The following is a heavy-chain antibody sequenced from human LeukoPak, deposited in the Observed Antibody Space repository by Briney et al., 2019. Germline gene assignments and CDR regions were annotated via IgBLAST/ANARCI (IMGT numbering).Heavy chain of an antibody. CDR1: GYTFTSSA. Sequence: VASVKVSCKASGYTFTSSAMNWVRQAPGQGLEWMGWISTNTGNPTYAQGFTGRFVFSLDTSVSTAYLQISSLKAEDTAVYYCARQGPGYCSSTSCYGVDYWGQGTLVTVSS. CDR3: ARQGPGYCSSTSCYGVDY. J-gene: IGHJ4*02. CDR2: ISTNTGNP. D-gene: IGHD2-2*01. V-gene: IGHV7-4-1*02.